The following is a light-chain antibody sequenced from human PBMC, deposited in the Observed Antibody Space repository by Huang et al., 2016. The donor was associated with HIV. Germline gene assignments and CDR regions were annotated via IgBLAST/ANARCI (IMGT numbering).Light chain of an antibody. Sequence: LVMPHSPATLPCSPGERPTISCRASQSVSSNLAWYQHKPGRAPSPLIYGASTRATGVPARFSGSGSGTDFTLTISSLQPEDFATYYCQQANSFPYTFGQGTKLEIK. V-gene: IGKV3-15*01. CDR2: GAS. CDR1: QSVSSN. CDR3: QQANSFPYT. J-gene: IGKJ2*01.